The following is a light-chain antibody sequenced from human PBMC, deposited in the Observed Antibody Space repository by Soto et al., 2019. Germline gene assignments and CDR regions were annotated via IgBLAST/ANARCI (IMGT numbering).Light chain of an antibody. Sequence: QSVLTQPPSVSEAPRQRVTISCSGSSSNIGNNAVNWYQQLPGKAPKLLIYYDDLLPSGVSDRFSGSKSGTSASLAISGLQSEDEADSYCAAWDASLNGYVFGTGTKVTVL. J-gene: IGLJ1*01. CDR1: SSNIGNNA. CDR3: AAWDASLNGYV. CDR2: YDD. V-gene: IGLV1-36*01.